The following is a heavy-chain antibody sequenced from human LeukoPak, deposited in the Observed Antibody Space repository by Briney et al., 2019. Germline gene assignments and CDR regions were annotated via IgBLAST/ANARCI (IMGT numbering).Heavy chain of an antibody. V-gene: IGHV3-30*02. CDR3: AKPSGSGVDY. CDR1: GFTFSTHD. Sequence: GGSLRLSCGASGFTFSTHDMHWVRQAPGKGLEWVAFIRYDGSHEYYADSVKGRFTISRDNSKNTLYLQMNSVRSEDAALYYCAKPSGSGVDYWGQGTRVTVSS. J-gene: IGHJ4*01. D-gene: IGHD1-26*01. CDR2: IRYDGSHE.